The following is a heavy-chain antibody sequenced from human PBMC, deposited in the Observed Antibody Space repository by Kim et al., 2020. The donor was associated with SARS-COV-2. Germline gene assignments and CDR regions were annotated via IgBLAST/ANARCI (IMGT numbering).Heavy chain of an antibody. V-gene: IGHV3-33*01. CDR2: IWFDRSNI. D-gene: IGHD3-22*01. CDR1: GFTFSCCA. Sequence: GGSLRLSCAASGFTFSCCAMHWVRQAPGKGLEWVAVIWFDRSNINYADSVEGRFTISRDNSKNTLYLQMNSLRAEDTAVYYCAREFDYYDTTALDYFDFWGQGALVTVSS. CDR3: AREFDYYDTTALDYFDF. J-gene: IGHJ4*02.